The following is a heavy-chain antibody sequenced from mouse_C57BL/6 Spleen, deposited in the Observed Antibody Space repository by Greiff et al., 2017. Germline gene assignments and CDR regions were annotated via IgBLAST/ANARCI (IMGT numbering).Heavy chain of an antibody. D-gene: IGHD2-3*01. CDR3: ARDDGYLYYFDY. V-gene: IGHV3-6*01. CDR1: GYSITSGYY. Sequence: EVQVVESGPGLVKPSQSLSLTCSVTGYSITSGYYWNWIRQFPGNKLEWMGYISYDGSNNYNPSLKNRISITRDTSKNQFFLKLNSVTTEDTATYYCARDDGYLYYFDYWGQGTTLTVSS. CDR2: ISYDGSN. J-gene: IGHJ2*01.